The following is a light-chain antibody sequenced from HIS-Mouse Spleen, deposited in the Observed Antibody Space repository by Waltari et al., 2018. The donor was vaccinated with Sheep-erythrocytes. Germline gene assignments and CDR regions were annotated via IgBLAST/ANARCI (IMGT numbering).Light chain of an antibody. CDR1: SRHVGGYNY. CDR3: SSYAGSNNWV. J-gene: IGLJ3*02. V-gene: IGLV2-8*01. Sequence: QSALTQPPSASGSPGQSVPISCTGTSRHVGGYNYVPWYQQHPGKAPKRMIYEVSKRPSGVPDRFSGSKSGNTASLTVSGLQAEDEADYYCSSYAGSNNWVFGGGTKLTVL. CDR2: EVS.